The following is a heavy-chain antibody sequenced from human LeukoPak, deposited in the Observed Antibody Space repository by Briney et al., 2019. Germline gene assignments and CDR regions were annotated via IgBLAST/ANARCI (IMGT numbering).Heavy chain of an antibody. J-gene: IGHJ5*01. CDR3: ARNYYDSNGYPDS. V-gene: IGHV7-4-1*02. CDR1: GYTFTNYA. Sequence: GSVKVSCKASGYTFTNYAMNWVRQAPGQGLEWMGWINTNTGNQTYAQGFTGRFVFSLDTSVSTAYLQISGLKAEDTAVYYCARNYYDSNGYPDSWGQGTLVTVSS. D-gene: IGHD3-22*01. CDR2: INTNTGNQ.